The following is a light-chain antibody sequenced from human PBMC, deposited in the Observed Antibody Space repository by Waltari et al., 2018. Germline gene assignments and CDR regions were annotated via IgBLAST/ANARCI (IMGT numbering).Light chain of an antibody. V-gene: IGLV2-11*01. CDR1: SSDVGYYNY. CDR3: CSYAGNYLRV. J-gene: IGLJ2*01. Sequence: QSALTQPRSVSGSPGQSVTIACTGTSSDVGYYNYVSWYQQQPGKAPKVLIYDVNERAAGGPYRFAGSKSCNTASLTISGLQAEEGADYCGCSYAGNYLRVFGGGTKLTVL. CDR2: DVN.